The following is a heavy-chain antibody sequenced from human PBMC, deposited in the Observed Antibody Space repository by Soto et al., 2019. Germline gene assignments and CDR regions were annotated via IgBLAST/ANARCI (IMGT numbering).Heavy chain of an antibody. CDR2: ISYDGDNE. V-gene: IGHV3-30*18. CDR1: GFTFSNYG. Sequence: QVQLVESGGGVVQPGRSLRLSCAASGFTFSNYGMHWVRQAPGKGLEWVAIISYDGDNEYYADSVRGRFTISRDNSKNPLERXXSSLRHEDTAVYYCAKDGGPVYCNSPGCSAKHFDYWGQGTLVTVSS. CDR3: AKDGGPVYCNSPGCSAKHFDY. J-gene: IGHJ4*02. D-gene: IGHD2-2*01.